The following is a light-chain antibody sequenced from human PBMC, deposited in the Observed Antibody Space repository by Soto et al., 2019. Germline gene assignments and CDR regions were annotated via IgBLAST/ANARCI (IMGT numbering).Light chain of an antibody. CDR2: EVS. J-gene: IGLJ2*01. Sequence: QSALTQPASVSGSPGQSITISCTGTSSDVDGYNYVSWYQQYPGKAPKLIIYEVSNRPSGVSNRFSGSKSGNTASLTISGLQAEDEADYYCSSYTSTSTLVVFGGGTKLTVL. CDR3: SSYTSTSTLVV. V-gene: IGLV2-14*01. CDR1: SSDVDGYNY.